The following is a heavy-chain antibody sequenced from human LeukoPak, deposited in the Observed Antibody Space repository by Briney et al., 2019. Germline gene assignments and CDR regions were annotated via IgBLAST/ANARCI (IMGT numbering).Heavy chain of an antibody. CDR3: AKATNYGFWSGSLGLDH. V-gene: IGHV3-30*18. D-gene: IGHD3-3*01. CDR2: TSYNGRNN. J-gene: IGHJ4*02. CDR1: GFTFSSYG. Sequence: PGGSLTLSCAASGFTFSSYGMHWVRQAPGKGLEWVALTSYNGRNNYYSDSVKGRFSISRDNSQRTVFLQMNNVKTEDTAIYYCAKATNYGFWSGSLGLDHWGQGFLVTVSS.